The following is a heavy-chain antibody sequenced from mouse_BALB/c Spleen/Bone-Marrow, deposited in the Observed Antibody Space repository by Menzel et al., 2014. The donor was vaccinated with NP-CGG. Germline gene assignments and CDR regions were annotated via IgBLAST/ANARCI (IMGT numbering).Heavy chain of an antibody. V-gene: IGHV1S81*02. CDR3: ARLLLRFYALDY. J-gene: IGHJ4*01. CDR1: GYTFTSYW. D-gene: IGHD1-1*01. Sequence: VKLMESGAELVKPGASVKLSCKASGYTFTSYWIHWVKQRPGQGLEWIGEINPSNGRTNYNEKFKSKATLTVDKSSSTAYMQLSSLTSEDSAVYYCARLLLRFYALDYWGQGTSVTVPS. CDR2: INPSNGRT.